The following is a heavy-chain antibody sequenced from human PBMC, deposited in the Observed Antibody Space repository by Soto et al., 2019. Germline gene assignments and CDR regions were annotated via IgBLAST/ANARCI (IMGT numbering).Heavy chain of an antibody. CDR1: GFTFSSYG. J-gene: IGHJ5*01. CDR3: AKAGRCYFVIPDS. D-gene: IGHD2-15*01. Sequence: PEWSLRHSCAASGFTFSSYGMHWVRQAPGKGLEWVAVISFDGSDKYYTDSVKGRFAISRDNSKSTLYLQMNSLRGDDTAVYYCAKAGRCYFVIPDSLGQGS. CDR2: ISFDGSDK. V-gene: IGHV3-30*18.